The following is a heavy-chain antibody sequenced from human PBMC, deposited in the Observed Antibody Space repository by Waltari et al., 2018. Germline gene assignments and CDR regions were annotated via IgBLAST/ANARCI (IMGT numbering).Heavy chain of an antibody. D-gene: IGHD5-12*01. V-gene: IGHV3-30*02. CDR1: GFTFSSNG. CDR3: ANDIVATTKYYYYYGMDV. CDR2: IRYDGSNK. J-gene: IGHJ6*02. Sequence: QVQLVESGGGVVQPGGSLRLSCAASGFTFSSNGMPWFRQAPGTGLEWVAFIRYDGSNKYYADSVKDRFTISRDNSKNTLYLQMNSLRAEDTAVYYCANDIVATTKYYYYYGMDVWGQGTTVTVSS.